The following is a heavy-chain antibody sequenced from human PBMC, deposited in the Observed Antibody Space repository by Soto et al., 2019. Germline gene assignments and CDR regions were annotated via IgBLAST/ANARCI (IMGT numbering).Heavy chain of an antibody. CDR3: ARARDLLDALDY. CDR1: GGSFSGYY. CDR2: INHSGST. D-gene: IGHD1-26*01. Sequence: QVQLQQWGAGLLKPSETLSLTCAVYGGSFSGYYWSWIRQPPGKGLEWIGEINHSGSTNYNPSLKRRLTTSVDTSRTQFSLKLSSVTAAYTAVYFCARARDLLDALDYWGQGTLVTVSS. J-gene: IGHJ4*02. V-gene: IGHV4-34*02.